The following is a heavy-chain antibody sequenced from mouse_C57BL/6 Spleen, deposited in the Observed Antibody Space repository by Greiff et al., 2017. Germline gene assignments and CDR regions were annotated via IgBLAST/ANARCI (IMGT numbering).Heavy chain of an antibody. CDR1: GYTFTSYW. J-gene: IGHJ2*01. V-gene: IGHV1-64*01. Sequence: QVHVKQPGAELVKPGASVKLSCKASGYTFTSYWMHWVKQRPGQGLEWIGMIHPNSGSTNYNEKFKSKATLTVDKSSSTAYMQLSSLTSEDSAVYYCARVTTVLDYWGQGTTLTVSS. D-gene: IGHD1-1*01. CDR2: IHPNSGST. CDR3: ARVTTVLDY.